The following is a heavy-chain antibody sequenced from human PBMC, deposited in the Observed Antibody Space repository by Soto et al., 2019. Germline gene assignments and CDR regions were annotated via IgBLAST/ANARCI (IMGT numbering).Heavy chain of an antibody. CDR1: GYTFTSYD. D-gene: IGHD3-3*01. CDR2: MNPNSGNT. CDR3: ARGRITIFGVVRGNNWFDP. V-gene: IGHV1-8*01. J-gene: IGHJ5*02. Sequence: QVQLVQSGAEVKKPGASVKVSCKASGYTFTSYDINWVRQATGQGLEWMGWMNPNSGNTGYAQKFQGRVTITRNTSISTAYMELSSLRSEDTAVYYCARGRITIFGVVRGNNWFDPWGQGTLFTVSS.